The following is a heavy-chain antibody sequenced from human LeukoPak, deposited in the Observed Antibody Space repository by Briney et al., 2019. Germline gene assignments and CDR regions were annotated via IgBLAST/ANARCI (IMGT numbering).Heavy chain of an antibody. V-gene: IGHV3-23*01. CDR3: AKAYGSGSNGVYHFDY. CDR2: ISGSGGGI. Sequence: PGGSLRLSCAASGFTFSNYAMTWVRRAPGKGLEWVSDISGSGGGIYYADFVKGRFTISRDNSKNTLYLQMNSLRVEDTAAYYCAKAYGSGSNGVYHFDYWGQGTLVTVPS. D-gene: IGHD3-10*01. CDR1: GFTFSNYA. J-gene: IGHJ4*02.